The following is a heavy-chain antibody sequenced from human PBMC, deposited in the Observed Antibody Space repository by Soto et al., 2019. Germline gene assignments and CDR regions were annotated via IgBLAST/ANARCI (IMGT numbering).Heavy chain of an antibody. CDR1: GYTFTSYG. D-gene: IGHD3-10*01. Sequence: QVQLVQSGAEVKKPGASVKVSCNDSGYTFTSYGISWVRQAPGQGLEWMGWISAYNGNTNYAQKLQGRVTMPTDTSTSTAYMELRSLRSDYTAVYYCARDYGFGAVFDPGGQGTLVTVSS. CDR3: ARDYGFGAVFDP. V-gene: IGHV1-18*01. CDR2: ISAYNGNT. J-gene: IGHJ5*02.